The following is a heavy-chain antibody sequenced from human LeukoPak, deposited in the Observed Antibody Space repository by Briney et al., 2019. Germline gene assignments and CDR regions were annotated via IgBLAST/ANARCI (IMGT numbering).Heavy chain of an antibody. D-gene: IGHD3/OR15-3a*01. CDR1: GGTFSSYA. J-gene: IGHJ5*01. V-gene: IGHV1-69*06. CDR2: IIPIFGTA. Sequence: SVKVSCKASGGTFSSYAISWVRQAPGQGLEWMGGIIPIFGTANYAQRFQGRVTITADKSTSTAYMELSSLTFEDTAVYFCARDLVCTVNCKDSWGQGTLVTVSS. CDR3: ARDLVCTVNCKDS.